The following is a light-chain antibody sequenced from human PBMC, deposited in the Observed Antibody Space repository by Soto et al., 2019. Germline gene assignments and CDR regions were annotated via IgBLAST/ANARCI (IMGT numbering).Light chain of an antibody. Sequence: QSVLTQPRSVSGSPGQSVTISCTGTISDVGAYNYVAWYQQHPGKAPKLMIYSVNKRPSGVPDRFSGSKSGNTASLTISGLQAEDEADYYCFAYAGSYTVVLGGGTKVTVL. CDR1: ISDVGAYNY. V-gene: IGLV2-11*01. J-gene: IGLJ2*01. CDR2: SVN. CDR3: FAYAGSYTVV.